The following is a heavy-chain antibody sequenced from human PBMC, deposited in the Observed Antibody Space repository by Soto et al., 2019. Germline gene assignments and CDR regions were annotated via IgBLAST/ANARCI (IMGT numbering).Heavy chain of an antibody. J-gene: IGHJ5*02. V-gene: IGHV1-69*13. D-gene: IGHD3-10*01. CDR2: IIPIFGTA. Sequence: GASVKVSRKASGGTFSSYAISWVRQAPGQGLEWMGGIIPIFGTANYAQKFQGRVTITADESTSTAYMELSSLRSEDTAVYYCARLWFGELFNNWFDPWGQGTLVTVSS. CDR3: ARLWFGELFNNWFDP. CDR1: GGTFSSYA.